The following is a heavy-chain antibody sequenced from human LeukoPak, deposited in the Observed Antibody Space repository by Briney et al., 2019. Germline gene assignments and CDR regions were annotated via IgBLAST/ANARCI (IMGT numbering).Heavy chain of an antibody. V-gene: IGHV3-23*01. J-gene: IGHJ4*02. CDR3: ARDRDLSGYYYVGSDY. CDR1: GFTFSSYA. Sequence: GGSLRLSCAASGFTFSSYAMSWVRQAPGKGLEWVSAISGSGGSTYYADSVKGRFTISRDNSKITLYLQMNSLRAEDTAVYYCARDRDLSGYYYVGSDYWGQGTLVTVSS. D-gene: IGHD3-22*01. CDR2: ISGSGGST.